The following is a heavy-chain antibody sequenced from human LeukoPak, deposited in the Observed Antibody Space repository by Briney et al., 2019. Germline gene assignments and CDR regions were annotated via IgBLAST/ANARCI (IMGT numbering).Heavy chain of an antibody. CDR1: GYTFTGYY. CDR2: INPNSGGT. D-gene: IGHD1-26*01. Sequence: GASVKVFCKASGYTFTGYYMHWVRQAPGQGLEWMGWINPNSGGTNYAQKFQGRVTMTRDTSISTAYMELSRLRSDDTAVYYCARDQGSGSYSSGNLFSYWGQGTLVTVSS. J-gene: IGHJ4*02. CDR3: ARDQGSGSYSSGNLFSY. V-gene: IGHV1-2*02.